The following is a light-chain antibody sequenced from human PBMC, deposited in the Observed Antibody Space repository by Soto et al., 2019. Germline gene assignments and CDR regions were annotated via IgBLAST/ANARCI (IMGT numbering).Light chain of an antibody. CDR2: GAS. J-gene: IGKJ2*01. V-gene: IGKV3-20*01. CDR3: HQYGSSPSYT. CDR1: QSGSSSTY. Sequence: EIVLTQSPGTLSLSPGERATLSCRASQSGSSSTYLAWYQQKPGQAPRLLIYGASIRATSIPDRFSGSGSVTDFNLSISRLEPEDFAVYYCHQYGSSPSYTFGLGTKLEIK.